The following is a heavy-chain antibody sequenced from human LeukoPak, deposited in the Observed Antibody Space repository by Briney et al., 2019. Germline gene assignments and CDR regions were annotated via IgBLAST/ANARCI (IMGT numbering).Heavy chain of an antibody. CDR2: INHSGST. D-gene: IGHD6-13*01. Sequence: SETLSLTCAVYGGSFSGYYWSWIRQPPGKGLEWIGEINHSGSTTYNPSLKSRVTISVDTSKNQFSLKLSSVTAADTAVYYCARESGQQLLNGFDAWGQGTLVTVSS. V-gene: IGHV4-34*01. CDR1: GGSFSGYY. J-gene: IGHJ5*02. CDR3: ARESGQQLLNGFDA.